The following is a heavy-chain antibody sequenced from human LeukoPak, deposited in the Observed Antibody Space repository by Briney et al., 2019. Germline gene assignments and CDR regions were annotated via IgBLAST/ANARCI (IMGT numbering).Heavy chain of an antibody. J-gene: IGHJ4*02. Sequence: GGSLRLSCAASGFTFSDYYMSWIRQAPGKGLEWVSYISSSGSTIYYADSVKGRFTISRDNAKNSLYLQMNSLRAEDTAVYYCARGRGCSSTSCYGVHFDYWGQGTLVTVSS. D-gene: IGHD2-2*01. V-gene: IGHV3-11*04. CDR1: GFTFSDYY. CDR3: ARGRGCSSTSCYGVHFDY. CDR2: ISSSGSTI.